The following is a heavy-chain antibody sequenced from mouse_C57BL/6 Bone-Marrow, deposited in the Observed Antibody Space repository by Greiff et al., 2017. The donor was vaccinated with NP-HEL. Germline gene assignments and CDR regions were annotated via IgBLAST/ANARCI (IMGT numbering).Heavy chain of an antibody. V-gene: IGHV1-12*01. Sequence: QVQLKQSGAELVRPGASVKMSCKASGYTFPSYNMHWVKQTPRQGLEWIGAIYPGNGDTSYNQKFKGKATLTVDKSSSTAYMQLSSLTSEDSAVYFCARSPIYYDYDDYAMDYWGQGTSVTVSS. CDR1: GYTFPSYN. J-gene: IGHJ4*01. D-gene: IGHD2-4*01. CDR2: IYPGNGDT. CDR3: ARSPIYYDYDDYAMDY.